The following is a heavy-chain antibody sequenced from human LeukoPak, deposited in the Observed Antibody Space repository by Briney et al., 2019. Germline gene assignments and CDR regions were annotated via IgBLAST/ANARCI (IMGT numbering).Heavy chain of an antibody. D-gene: IGHD6-19*01. J-gene: IGHJ3*02. V-gene: IGHV4-4*02. CDR1: GGSISSSNW. Sequence: SGTLSLTCVVSGGSISSSNWWSWVRQPPEKGLEWIGEIYHSGSTNYNPSLKSRVTISVDTSKNQFSLKLSSVTAADTAVYYCARDVGSGWPHDAFDIWGQGTMVTVSS. CDR2: IYHSGST. CDR3: ARDVGSGWPHDAFDI.